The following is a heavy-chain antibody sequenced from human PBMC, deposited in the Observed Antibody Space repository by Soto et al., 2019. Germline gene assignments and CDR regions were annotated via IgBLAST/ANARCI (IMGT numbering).Heavy chain of an antibody. Sequence: GGSLRLSCAASGFTFNSYGIHWVRQCPGNGLEWVAFISYDSTKTYYADSVKGRFTISRDNSNSALYVQMNSLTGEDTAVYYCARTRSAWSDFHYYSLDVWGQGTTVTVSS. CDR2: ISYDSTKT. J-gene: IGHJ6*02. CDR3: ARTRSAWSDFHYYSLDV. CDR1: GFTFNSYG. V-gene: IGHV3-30*03. D-gene: IGHD1-26*01.